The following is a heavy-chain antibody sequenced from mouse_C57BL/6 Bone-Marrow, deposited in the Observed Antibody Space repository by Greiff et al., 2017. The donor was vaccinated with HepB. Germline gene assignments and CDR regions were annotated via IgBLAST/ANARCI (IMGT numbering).Heavy chain of an antibody. CDR1: GYTFTDYY. CDR3: GRGFFDY. J-gene: IGHJ2*01. Sequence: VQLQQSGAELVRPGASVKLSCKASGYTFTDYYINWVKQRPGQGLEWIARIYPGSGNTYYNEKFKGKATLTAEKSSSTAYMQLSSLTSEDSAVYFCGRGFFDYWGQGTTLTVSS. CDR2: IYPGSGNT. V-gene: IGHV1-76*01.